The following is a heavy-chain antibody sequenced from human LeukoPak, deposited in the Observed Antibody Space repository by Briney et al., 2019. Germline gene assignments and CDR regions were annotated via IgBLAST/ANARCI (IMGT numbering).Heavy chain of an antibody. Sequence: PGGSLRLSCAASGFTFSSYAMSWVRQAPGKGLEWVSAISGSGGSTYYADSVKGRFTISRDNSKNTLYLQMNSLRAEDTAVYYCAKDFSDVVVPAAISFSPFDYWGQGTLVTVSS. D-gene: IGHD2-2*02. CDR3: AKDFSDVVVPAAISFSPFDY. J-gene: IGHJ4*02. CDR2: ISGSGGST. CDR1: GFTFSSYA. V-gene: IGHV3-23*01.